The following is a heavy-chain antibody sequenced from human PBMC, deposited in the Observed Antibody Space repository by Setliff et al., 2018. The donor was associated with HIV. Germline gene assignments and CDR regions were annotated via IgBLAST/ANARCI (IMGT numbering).Heavy chain of an antibody. CDR1: GGSMSTSYIGYC. D-gene: IGHD3-22*01. CDR2: IYYSGST. CDR3: ARELRRFDTSDTAPHHWFDP. Sequence: PSETLSLTCTVSGGSMSTSYIGYCWGWIRQAPGKGLEWIGSIYYSGSTYDNPCLKSRVAMSVDTSKNQLSLKVSAVTAADTAVYYCARELRRFDTSDTAPHHWFDPWGQGTLVTVSS. J-gene: IGHJ5*02. V-gene: IGHV4-39*02.